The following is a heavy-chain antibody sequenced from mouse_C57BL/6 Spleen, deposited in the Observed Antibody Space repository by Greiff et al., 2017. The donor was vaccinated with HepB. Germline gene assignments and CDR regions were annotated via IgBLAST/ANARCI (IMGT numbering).Heavy chain of an antibody. J-gene: IGHJ3*01. CDR2: ISDGGSYT. CDR3: ARKYY. V-gene: IGHV5-4*03. CDR1: GFTFSSYA. Sequence: EVKLVESGGGLVKPGGSLKLSCAASGFTFSSYAMSWVRQTPEKRLEWVATISDGGSYTYYPDNVKGRFTISRDNAKNNLYLQMSHLKSEDTAMYYCARKYYWGQGTLVTVSA.